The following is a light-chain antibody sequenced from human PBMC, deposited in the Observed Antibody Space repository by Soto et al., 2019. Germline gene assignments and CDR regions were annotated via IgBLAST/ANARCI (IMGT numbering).Light chain of an antibody. CDR3: QQYNNWPHT. CDR2: GAS. J-gene: IGKJ2*01. CDR1: QSLSSN. V-gene: IGKV3-15*01. Sequence: EIVMTQSPATLSVSPGERATLSCRASQSLSSNLAWYQQKPGQAPRLLIYGASTRATGIPARFSGSGYGTEFTLTISSLQSEDFAVYYCQQYNNWPHTFGQGTKLEIK.